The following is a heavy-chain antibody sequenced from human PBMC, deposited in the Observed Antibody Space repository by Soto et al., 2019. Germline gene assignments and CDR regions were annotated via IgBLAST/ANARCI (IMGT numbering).Heavy chain of an antibody. CDR1: GFKFDDYA. Sequence: PGGSLRLSCAASGFKFDDYAMYWVRQAPGKGLEWVSYISPSGNSIQYADSVKGRFTISRDNARNSVSLQMNSLRDDDTAVYYCAKGRVDTAYFDFWGQGSLVTVSS. CDR3: AKGRVDTAYFDF. J-gene: IGHJ4*02. V-gene: IGHV3-48*02. CDR2: ISPSGNSI. D-gene: IGHD2-15*01.